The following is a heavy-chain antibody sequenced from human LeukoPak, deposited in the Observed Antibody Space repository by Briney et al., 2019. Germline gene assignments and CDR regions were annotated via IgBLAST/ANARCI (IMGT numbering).Heavy chain of an antibody. V-gene: IGHV4-59*01. CDR3: ARGEWEGDAFDI. CDR1: GGSISSYY. D-gene: IGHD1-26*01. Sequence: PSETLSLTCTVSGGSISSYYWSWLRQPPGKGLEWIGYIYYSGSTNYNPSLKSRVTISVDTSKNQFSLKLSSVTAADTAVYYCARGEWEGDAFDIWGQGTMVTVSS. CDR2: IYYSGST. J-gene: IGHJ3*02.